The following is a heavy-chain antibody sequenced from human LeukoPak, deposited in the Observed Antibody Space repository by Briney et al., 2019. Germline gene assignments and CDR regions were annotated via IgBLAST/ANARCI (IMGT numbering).Heavy chain of an antibody. D-gene: IGHD6-13*01. CDR2: IYSGGST. V-gene: IGHV3-53*01. J-gene: IGHJ6*02. CDR3: ARDLAAAAPFEWEDYYGMDV. CDR1: GFTVSSNY. Sequence: GGSLRLSCAASGFTVSSNYMSWVRQAPGKGLEWVSVIYSGGSTYYADSVKGRFTISRDNSKNTLYLQMNSLRAEDTAVYYCARDLAAAAPFEWEDYYGMDVWGQGTTVTVSS.